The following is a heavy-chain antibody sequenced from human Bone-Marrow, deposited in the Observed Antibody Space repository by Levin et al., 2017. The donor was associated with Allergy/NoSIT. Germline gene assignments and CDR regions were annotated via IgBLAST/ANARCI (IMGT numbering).Heavy chain of an antibody. D-gene: IGHD3-22*01. CDR2: VHHIGST. Sequence: SETLSLTCAVSGVSISNNKWWSWVRQPPGKGLEWIGKVHHIGSTDYNPSLKSRVTMSLDKSKKQFSLKLSSVTAADTAVYYCATQLYDDGSGAFDLWGQGTMVSVSS. J-gene: IGHJ3*01. CDR3: ATQLYDDGSGAFDL. V-gene: IGHV4-4*02. CDR1: GVSISNNKW.